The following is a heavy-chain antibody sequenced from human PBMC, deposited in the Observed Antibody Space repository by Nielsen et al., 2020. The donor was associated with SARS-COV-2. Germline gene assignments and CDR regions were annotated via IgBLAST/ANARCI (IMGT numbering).Heavy chain of an antibody. V-gene: IGHV3-23*01. Sequence: GESLKISCAASGFTFSSYAMSWVRQAPGKGLEWVSAISGSGGSTYYADSVKGRFTISRDNSKNTLYLQMNSLRAEDTAVHYCATIVGVGGAAFDYWGQGTLVTVSS. J-gene: IGHJ4*02. D-gene: IGHD1-26*01. CDR1: GFTFSSYA. CDR3: ATIVGVGGAAFDY. CDR2: ISGSGGST.